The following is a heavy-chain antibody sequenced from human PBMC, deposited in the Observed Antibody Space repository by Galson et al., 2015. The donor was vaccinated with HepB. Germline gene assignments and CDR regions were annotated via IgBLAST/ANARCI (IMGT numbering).Heavy chain of an antibody. CDR1: GFTFSDHY. CDR3: ARGRRYNYGYIDY. CDR2: ISSSGSVI. V-gene: IGHV3-11*01. D-gene: IGHD5-18*01. Sequence: SLRLSCAASGFTFSDHYMSWIRQAPGKGLEWVSYISSSGSVIQYVDSVKGRLTISRDNAKNSLYLQMNSLRAEDTAVYYCARGRRYNYGYIDYWGQGTLVTVSS. J-gene: IGHJ4*02.